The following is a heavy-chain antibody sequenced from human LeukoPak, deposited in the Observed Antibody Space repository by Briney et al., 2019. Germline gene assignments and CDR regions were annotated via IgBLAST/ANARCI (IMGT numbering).Heavy chain of an antibody. V-gene: IGHV3-30*04. CDR3: TKAKGQSWLFSHY. J-gene: IGHJ4*02. CDR2: IQYDGSNK. Sequence: GGSLRLSCAASGFTFSSYAMHWVRQAPGKGLEWVAVIQYDGSNKYYADSVKGRFTVSRDNSKSTVYLQMNDLRGEDTAVYYCTKAKGQSWLFSHYWGRGTLVTVSS. D-gene: IGHD3-22*01. CDR1: GFTFSSYA.